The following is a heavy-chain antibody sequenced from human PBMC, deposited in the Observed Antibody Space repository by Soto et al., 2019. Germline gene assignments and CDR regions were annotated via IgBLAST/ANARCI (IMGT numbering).Heavy chain of an antibody. CDR1: GSTFSSYS. V-gene: IGHV3-23*01. J-gene: IGHJ4*02. Sequence: EVQLLESGGGLVQPGGSLRLSCVASGSTFSSYSMTWVRQAPGKGLEWVSASSARGDLFYADSVKGRFTISRDNSKNTLYLQMSGLRAGDTAVYYCAKDRAAAGWGFDYWGQGTVVTVSS. CDR3: AKDRAAAGWGFDY. D-gene: IGHD6-13*01. CDR2: SSARGDL.